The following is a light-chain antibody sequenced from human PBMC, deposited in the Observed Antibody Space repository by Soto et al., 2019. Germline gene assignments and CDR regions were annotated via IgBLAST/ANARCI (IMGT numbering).Light chain of an antibody. CDR2: DTS. J-gene: IGKJ5*01. Sequence: IVMTQSPATLSVSPGERATLSCRASQSVSSSLAWYQQKPGQAPRLLIYDTSTRATGIPARFSGSGSGTEFTLPISSLQSEDFAVYYCQQYNNWPPITFGQGTRLEIK. V-gene: IGKV3-15*01. CDR1: QSVSSS. CDR3: QQYNNWPPIT.